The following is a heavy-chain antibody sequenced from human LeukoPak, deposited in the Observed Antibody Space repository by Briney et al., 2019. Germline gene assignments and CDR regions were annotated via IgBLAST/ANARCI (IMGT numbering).Heavy chain of an antibody. CDR3: AKGTIAAAGTDCDY. CDR1: GFTFSSYA. CDR2: ISGRDGYT. V-gene: IGHV3-23*01. Sequence: GGSLRLSCAASGFTFSSYAMSWVRQAPGKGLEWVSAISGRDGYTYYADSVKGRLTISRDNSKDTLFLHMSSLRAEDTAVYYCAKGTIAAAGTDCDYWGQGTLVTVSS. D-gene: IGHD6-13*01. J-gene: IGHJ4*02.